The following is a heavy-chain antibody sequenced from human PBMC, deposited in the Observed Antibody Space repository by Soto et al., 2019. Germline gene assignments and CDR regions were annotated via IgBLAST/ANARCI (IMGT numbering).Heavy chain of an antibody. CDR1: GFTFSSYP. Sequence: GGSLTLSCAASGFTFSSYPMSWVRQAAGKGLEWVSAISGSGGSTYYAASVRGRFTTARDNSKHTLYLQRNGLGAEDTAVYYGAVIDWPSHYGIDVWGQGITVTVYS. CDR3: AVIDWPSHYGIDV. V-gene: IGHV3-23*01. J-gene: IGHJ6*02. CDR2: ISGSGGST. D-gene: IGHD3-9*01.